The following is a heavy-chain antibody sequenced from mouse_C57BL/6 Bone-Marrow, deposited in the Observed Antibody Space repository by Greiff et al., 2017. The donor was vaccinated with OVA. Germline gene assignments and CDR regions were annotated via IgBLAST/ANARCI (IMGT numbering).Heavy chain of an antibody. J-gene: IGHJ2*01. CDR1: GFTFSDYY. V-gene: IGHV5-12*01. CDR2: ISNGGGST. CDR3: ARENPPLDY. Sequence: EVMLVESGGGLVQPGGSLKLSCAASGFTFSDYYMYWVRQTPEKRLEWVAYISNGGGSTYYPDTVKGRFTISRDNAKNTLYLQMSRLKSEDTAMYYCARENPPLDYWGQGTTLTVSS.